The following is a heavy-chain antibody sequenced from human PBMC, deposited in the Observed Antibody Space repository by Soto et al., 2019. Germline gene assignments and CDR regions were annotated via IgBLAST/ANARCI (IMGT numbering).Heavy chain of an antibody. CDR1: GYTFTSYG. V-gene: IGHV1-18*01. CDR2: ISAYNGNT. CDR3: ARDTGTGRYFDWLLIDY. D-gene: IGHD3-9*01. Sequence: QVQLVQSGAEVKKPGASVKVSCKASGYTFTSYGISWVRQAPGQGLEWMGWISAYNGNTNYAQKLQCRVTMTTDTSTSKAYMELRSLRSDDTAVYYCARDTGTGRYFDWLLIDYWGQGTLVTVSS. J-gene: IGHJ4*02.